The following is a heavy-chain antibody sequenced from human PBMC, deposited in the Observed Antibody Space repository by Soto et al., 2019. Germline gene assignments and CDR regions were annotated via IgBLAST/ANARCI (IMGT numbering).Heavy chain of an antibody. J-gene: IGHJ4*02. CDR3: AGLHGVAVGLRGAY. D-gene: IGHD6-19*01. V-gene: IGHV4-34*01. CDR2: ISHSGSS. CDR1: GGSFRAYF. Sequence: SETLSLTCAVYGGSFRAYFWSWIRQPPGKGLEWLGDISHSGSSNYNPSLKSRVTISIETSKNQFSLKLDSVTAADTAVYYCAGLHGVAVGLRGAYWGQGTPVTVSS.